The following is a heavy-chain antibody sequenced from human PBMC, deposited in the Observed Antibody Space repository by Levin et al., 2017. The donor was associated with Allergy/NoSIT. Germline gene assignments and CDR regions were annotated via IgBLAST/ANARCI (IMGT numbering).Heavy chain of an antibody. J-gene: IGHJ4*02. CDR1: GFTFSTYA. CDR2: IWHDGSVQ. CDR3: TRDGAEWSGYYRH. D-gene: IGHD3-3*01. V-gene: IGHV3-33*01. Sequence: GKSLKISCKASGFTFSTYAMHWVRQVPGKGLEGVALIWHDGSVQDYAESVRGRFTISRDQSKNTVYLQMNNLRVADTGVYYCTRDGAEWSGYYRHWGQGILVTVSS.